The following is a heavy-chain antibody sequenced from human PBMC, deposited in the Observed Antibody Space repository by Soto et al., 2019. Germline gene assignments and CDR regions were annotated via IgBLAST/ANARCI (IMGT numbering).Heavy chain of an antibody. CDR2: IYYTGST. J-gene: IGHJ4*02. Sequence: SATLSLTCTVSGGSVNRDSHNWGWIRQPPGKGLEWIGYIYYTGSTNYNPSLKSRVTISLDTSRNQFSLKLSSVTAADTAVFYCAREYANSPEAFDFWGQGALVTVS. CDR3: AREYANSPEAFDF. V-gene: IGHV4-61*01. D-gene: IGHD2-2*01. CDR1: GGSVNRDSHN.